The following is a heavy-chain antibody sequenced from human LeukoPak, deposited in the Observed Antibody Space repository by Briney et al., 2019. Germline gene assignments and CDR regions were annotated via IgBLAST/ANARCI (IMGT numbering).Heavy chain of an antibody. CDR1: GFTFSSYS. CDR2: ISSSSSYI. J-gene: IGHJ4*02. V-gene: IGHV3-21*01. Sequence: GGSLRLSCAASGFTFSSYSMNWVRQAPGKGLEWVSSISSSSSYIYYAGSVKGRFTISRDNAKNSLYLQMNSLRAEDTAVYYCARARYLPLDYWGQGTLVTVSS. D-gene: IGHD2-15*01. CDR3: ARARYLPLDY.